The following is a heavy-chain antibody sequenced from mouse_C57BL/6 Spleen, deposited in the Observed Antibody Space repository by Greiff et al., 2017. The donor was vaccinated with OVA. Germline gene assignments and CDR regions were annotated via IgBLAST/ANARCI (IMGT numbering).Heavy chain of an antibody. Sequence: EVHLVESGGGLVKPGGSLKLSCAASGFTFSSYAMSWVRQTPEKRLEWVATISDGGSYTYYPDNVKGRFTISRDNAKNNLYLQMSHLKSEGTAMYYCAREGHGSSYVGWFAYWGQGTLVTVSA. J-gene: IGHJ3*01. V-gene: IGHV5-4*01. CDR1: GFTFSSYA. D-gene: IGHD1-1*01. CDR2: ISDGGSYT. CDR3: AREGHGSSYVGWFAY.